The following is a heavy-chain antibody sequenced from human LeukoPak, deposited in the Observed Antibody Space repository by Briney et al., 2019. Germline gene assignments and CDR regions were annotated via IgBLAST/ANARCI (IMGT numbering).Heavy chain of an antibody. CDR1: GFTFSSYW. J-gene: IGHJ3*02. D-gene: IGHD3-10*01. CDR3: ARGANGFGFDAFDI. CDR2: INSDGSST. Sequence: GGSLRLSCAASGFTFSSYWMHWVRQAPGKGLVWVSRINSDGSSTTYADSVKGRFTISRDNAKNTLCLQMNSLRAEDTAVYYCARGANGFGFDAFDIWGQGTMVTVSA. V-gene: IGHV3-74*01.